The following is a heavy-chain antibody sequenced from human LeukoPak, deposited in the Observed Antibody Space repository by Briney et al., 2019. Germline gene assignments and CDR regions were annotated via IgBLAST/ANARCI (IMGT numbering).Heavy chain of an antibody. CDR1: GVSINSGGYY. CDR2: IYSTGST. D-gene: IGHD5-18*01. CDR3: SREGTGNSFGAFDY. V-gene: IGHV4-31*03. Sequence: MSSETLSLTCTVSGVSINSGGYYWSWIRQHSGEGLEWIGYIYSTGSTYYNPSLKSRVTISADTSKNQFSLKLNSVTAADTAVYYCSREGTGNSFGAFDYWGQGTLVTVSS. J-gene: IGHJ4*02.